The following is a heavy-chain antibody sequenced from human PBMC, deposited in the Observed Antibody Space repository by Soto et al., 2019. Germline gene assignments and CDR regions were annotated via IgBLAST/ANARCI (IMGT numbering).Heavy chain of an antibody. CDR3: AKDTGGQQLALVDY. CDR1: GFTFDDYA. D-gene: IGHD6-13*01. J-gene: IGHJ4*02. V-gene: IGHV3-9*01. Sequence: PGGSLRLSCAASGFTFDDYAMHWVRQAPGKGLEWVSGISWNSGSIGYADSVKGRFTISRDNAKNSLYLQMNSLRAEDTALYYCAKDTGGQQLALVDYRGQGTLVTVSS. CDR2: ISWNSGSI.